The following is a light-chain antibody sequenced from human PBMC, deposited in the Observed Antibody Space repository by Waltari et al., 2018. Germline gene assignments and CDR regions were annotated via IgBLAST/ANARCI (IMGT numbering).Light chain of an antibody. CDR1: QGICSW. CDR3: QRYNSYPRR. CDR2: KAL. Sequence: DVQMTQSPSTLSASVGARVTITSRASQGICSWLAWYQQKPGKAPKLLISKALTLESGVPSRFSGSGSGTEFTLTISSLQPEDFATYFCQRYNSYPRRFGQGTKVEIK. V-gene: IGKV1-5*03. J-gene: IGKJ1*01.